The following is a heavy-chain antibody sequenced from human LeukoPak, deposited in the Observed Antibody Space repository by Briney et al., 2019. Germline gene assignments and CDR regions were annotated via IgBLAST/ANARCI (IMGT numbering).Heavy chain of an antibody. J-gene: IGHJ4*02. D-gene: IGHD2-15*01. CDR3: AREGGGSSLSFDY. CDR2: INVVNGNT. CDR1: GYAFTSYA. Sequence: RASVKVSCKASGYAFTSYAMHWVRQAPGQRLEWMGWINVVNGNTRYSQNFQGRVSISRDTSASTAYMELNNLRSEDTAVFYCAREGGGSSLSFDYWGQGTLVTVSS. V-gene: IGHV1-3*01.